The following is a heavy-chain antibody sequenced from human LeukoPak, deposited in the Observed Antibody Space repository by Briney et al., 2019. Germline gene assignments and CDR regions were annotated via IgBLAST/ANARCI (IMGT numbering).Heavy chain of an antibody. D-gene: IGHD3-16*01. CDR2: ISYDGSNK. CDR3: AGRLGAAYNWFDP. CDR1: GFTFSSYA. V-gene: IGHV3-30-3*01. Sequence: GRSLRLSCAASGFTFSSYAMHWVRQAPGKGLEWVAVISYDGSNKYYADSVKGRFTISRDNSKNTLYLQMNSLRAEDTAVYYCAGRLGAAYNWFDPWGQGTLVTVSS. J-gene: IGHJ5*02.